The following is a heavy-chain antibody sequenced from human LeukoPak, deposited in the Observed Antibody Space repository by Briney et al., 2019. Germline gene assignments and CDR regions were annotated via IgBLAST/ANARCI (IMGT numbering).Heavy chain of an antibody. Sequence: SETLSLTCAVYGGSFSGYYWSWIRQPPGNGLEWIGEINHSGSTNYNPSLKSRVTISVDTSKNQFSLKLSSVTAADTAVYYCARGLKYNWHLLGRWFDPWGQGTLVTVSS. CDR3: ARGLKYNWHLLGRWFDP. J-gene: IGHJ5*02. CDR2: INHSGST. CDR1: GGSFSGYY. V-gene: IGHV4-34*01. D-gene: IGHD1-20*01.